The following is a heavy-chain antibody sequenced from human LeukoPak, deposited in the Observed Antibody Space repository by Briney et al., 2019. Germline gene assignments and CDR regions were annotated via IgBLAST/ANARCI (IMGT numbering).Heavy chain of an antibody. CDR1: GGTFSSYA. CDR2: IIPIFGTA. Sequence: GSSVKVSCKASGGTFSSYAISWVRQAPGQGLEWMGGIIPIFGTANYAQKFQGRVTITADESTSTAYMELSSLRSEDTAVYYCASHVYYYDSSGYCDYWGQGTLVTVSS. CDR3: ASHVYYYDSSGYCDY. V-gene: IGHV1-69*01. D-gene: IGHD3-22*01. J-gene: IGHJ4*02.